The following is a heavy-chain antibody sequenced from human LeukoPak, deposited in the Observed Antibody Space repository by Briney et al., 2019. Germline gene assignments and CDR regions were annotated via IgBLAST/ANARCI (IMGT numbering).Heavy chain of an antibody. Sequence: DPGGSLRLSCAVSGFIISGNYMSWVRQAPGKGLEWVSVIYTGGATYYADSVKGRFTISRDNSKNTLYLQMNSLRAEDTAVYYCARDGTSTDDYWGQGTLVTVSS. CDR2: IYTGGAT. CDR1: GFIISGNY. V-gene: IGHV3-53*01. J-gene: IGHJ4*02. D-gene: IGHD2-2*01. CDR3: ARDGTSTDDY.